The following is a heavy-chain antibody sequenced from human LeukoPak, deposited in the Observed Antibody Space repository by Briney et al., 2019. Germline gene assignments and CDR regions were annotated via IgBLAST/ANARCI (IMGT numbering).Heavy chain of an antibody. CDR3: ARSWYSSGPLGY. CDR1: GFTFSDYY. J-gene: IGHJ4*02. CDR2: IGSSSNYT. Sequence: PGGSLRLSCAASGFTFSDYYMSWIRQAPGKGLEWVSDIGSSSNYTNYADSVKGRFTISRDNAKNSLYLLMNSLRAEDTAVYYCARSWYSSGPLGYWGQGTLVTVSS. D-gene: IGHD6-19*01. V-gene: IGHV3-11*03.